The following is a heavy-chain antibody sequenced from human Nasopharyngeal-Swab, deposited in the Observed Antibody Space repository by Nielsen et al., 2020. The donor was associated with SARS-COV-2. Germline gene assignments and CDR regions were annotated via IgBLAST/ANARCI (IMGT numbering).Heavy chain of an antibody. CDR3: ARMLRQKLVPVDGLDV. V-gene: IGHV1-46*01. D-gene: IGHD6-13*01. CDR1: RYTFTSYY. J-gene: IGHJ6*02. Sequence: ASVKVSCKASRYTFTSYYMHWVRQAPGQGLECMGIINPSGGNTSYAQKFQGRVTMTRDTSTGTVYMELSSLRSEDTAVYYCARMLRQKLVPVDGLDVWGQGTTVTVSS. CDR2: INPSGGNT.